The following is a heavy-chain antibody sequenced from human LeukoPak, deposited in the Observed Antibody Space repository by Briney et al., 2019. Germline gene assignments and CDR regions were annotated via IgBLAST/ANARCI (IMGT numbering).Heavy chain of an antibody. V-gene: IGHV3-33*01. CDR1: GFTFSNYG. Sequence: GGSLRLSCAASGFTFSNYGMHWVRQAPGKGLEWVAVIWSDGSIKYYADSVKGRFTISRDNSRNTLYLQMNSLRAEDTAAYYCARGPIAVAGTPSIYQHWGQGTLVTVSS. CDR2: IWSDGSIK. D-gene: IGHD6-19*01. J-gene: IGHJ1*01. CDR3: ARGPIAVAGTPSIYQH.